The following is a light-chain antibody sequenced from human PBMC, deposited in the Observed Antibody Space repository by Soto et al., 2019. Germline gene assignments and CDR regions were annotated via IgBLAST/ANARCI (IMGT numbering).Light chain of an antibody. J-gene: IGKJ1*01. Sequence: DIQMTQSPSTLSASVGDRVTITCRASQTIFSWLAWYQQKPGKLPKLLIYAASTLQSGVPSRFSGSGSETDFTLTISSLQPEDVATYYCQKYNSAYGTFGQGTKVEIK. CDR1: QTIFSW. CDR3: QKYNSAYGT. CDR2: AAS. V-gene: IGKV1-27*01.